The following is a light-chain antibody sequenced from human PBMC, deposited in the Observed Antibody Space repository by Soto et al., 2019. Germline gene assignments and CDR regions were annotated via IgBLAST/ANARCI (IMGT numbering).Light chain of an antibody. Sequence: SELTEPASGSGSDGRSITISCTGTSSDVGSYNLVSWYQQHPGKAPKLMIYEVSKRPSGVSNRFSGSKSGNTASLTISGLQAEDEADYYCCSYAGSSTSYVFGTGTKVTVL. CDR2: EVS. CDR3: CSYAGSSTSYV. J-gene: IGLJ1*01. V-gene: IGLV2-23*02. CDR1: SSDVGSYNL.